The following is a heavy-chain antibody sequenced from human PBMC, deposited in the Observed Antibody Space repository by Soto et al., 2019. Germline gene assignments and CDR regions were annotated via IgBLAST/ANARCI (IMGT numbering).Heavy chain of an antibody. D-gene: IGHD3-10*01. J-gene: IGHJ5*02. CDR1: GYTFTSYD. CDR2: MNPNSGNT. V-gene: IGHV1-8*01. CDR3: PRARSGGGGNWFDP. Sequence: QVQLVQSGAEVKKPGASVKVSCKASGYTFTSYDINWVRQATGQGLEWMGWMNPNSGNTAYAQKFQGRVTMTRNTPISTAYMGLSSPRSEDTAVFFCPRARSGGGGNWFDPWGQGTLVTVSS.